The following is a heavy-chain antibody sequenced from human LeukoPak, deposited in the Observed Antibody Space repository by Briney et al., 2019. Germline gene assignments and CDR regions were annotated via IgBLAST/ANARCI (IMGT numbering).Heavy chain of an antibody. CDR3: ARERGGVWFGELSPFDY. D-gene: IGHD3-10*01. Sequence: SETLSLTCTVSGGSISSGDYYWSWIRQPPGKGLEWIGYIYYSGSTYYNPSHKSRVTISVDTSKNQFSLKLSSVTAADTAVYYCARERGGVWFGELSPFDYWGQGTLVTVSS. CDR1: GGSISSGDYY. CDR2: IYYSGST. V-gene: IGHV4-30-4*01. J-gene: IGHJ4*02.